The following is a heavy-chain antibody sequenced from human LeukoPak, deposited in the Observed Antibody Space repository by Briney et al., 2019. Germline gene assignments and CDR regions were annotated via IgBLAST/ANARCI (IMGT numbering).Heavy chain of an antibody. J-gene: IGHJ1*01. D-gene: IGHD3-22*01. CDR2: INHSGST. CDR3: ARGPAKYYYDSSGYYGAAEYFQH. CDR1: GGSFSGYY. Sequence: SETLSLTCAVYGGSFSGYYWSWIRQPPGKGLEWIGEINHSGSTNYNPSLKSRVTISVDTSKNQFSLKLSSVTAADTAVYYCARGPAKYYYDSSGYYGAAEYFQHWGQGTLVTVSS. V-gene: IGHV4-34*01.